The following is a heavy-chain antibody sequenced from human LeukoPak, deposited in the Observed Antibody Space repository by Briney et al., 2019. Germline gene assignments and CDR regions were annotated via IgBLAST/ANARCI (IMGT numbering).Heavy chain of an antibody. CDR3: ARDRSDNWGLFDY. CDR2: IYYSGNT. D-gene: IGHD1-1*01. J-gene: IGHJ4*02. CDR1: GGSIRSSPYY. V-gene: IGHV4-39*07. Sequence: SETLSLTCAVSGGSIRSSPYYWGWIRQPPGKGLEWIGSIYYSGNTYHNPSLKSRVTISVDTSKNQFSLKLSSLTAADTAVYYCARDRSDNWGLFDYWGQGTLVTVSS.